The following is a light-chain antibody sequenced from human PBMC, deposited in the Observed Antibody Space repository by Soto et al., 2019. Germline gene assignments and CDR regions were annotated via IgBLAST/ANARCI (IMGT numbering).Light chain of an antibody. J-gene: IGKJ3*01. CDR3: QQHGDYPLS. Sequence: DIQLTQSPSTLSPSVEDRVTITCRASQNINNWLAWSQQKPGKAPKVLIYGATILASGVPSRFSGSGSGTEFTLTINGLQPEDFATYYCQQHGDYPLSFGPGTKVDV. CDR2: GAT. CDR1: QNINNW. V-gene: IGKV1-5*03.